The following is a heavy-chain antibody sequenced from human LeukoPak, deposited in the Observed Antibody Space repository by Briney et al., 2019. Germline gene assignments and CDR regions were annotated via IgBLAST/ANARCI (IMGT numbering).Heavy chain of an antibody. D-gene: IGHD3-9*01. CDR3: ARRGNALTGYVNWFDP. CDR1: GGTFSSYA. Sequence: GASVKVSCKASGGTFSSYAISWVRQAPGQGLEWMGGIIPIFGTANYAQKFQGRVTITADESTSTAYMELSSLRSEDTAVYYCARRGNALTGYVNWFDPWGQGTLVTVSS. J-gene: IGHJ5*02. CDR2: IIPIFGTA. V-gene: IGHV1-69*13.